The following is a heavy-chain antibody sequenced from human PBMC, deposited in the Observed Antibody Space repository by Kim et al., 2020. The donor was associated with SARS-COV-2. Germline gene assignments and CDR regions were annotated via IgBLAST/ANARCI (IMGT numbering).Heavy chain of an antibody. V-gene: IGHV4-38-2*02. J-gene: IGHJ4*02. CDR1: GYSISSGYY. CDR2: FYLSGNT. CDR3: ARVDLGGSCFDY. Sequence: SETLSLTCTVSGYSISSGYYWGWIRQPPGKELEWIGSFYLSGNTYYNPYLKSRVTISVDTSKNQFSLRLSSVTAADTAVYYCARVDLGGSCFDYWGQGILVTVSS. D-gene: IGHD1-26*01.